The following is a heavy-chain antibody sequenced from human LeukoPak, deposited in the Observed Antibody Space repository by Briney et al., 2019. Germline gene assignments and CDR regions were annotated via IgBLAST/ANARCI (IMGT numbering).Heavy chain of an antibody. V-gene: IGHV6-1*01. J-gene: IGHJ4*02. CDR2: TYYRSKWYN. Sequence: SQTLSLTCAISGDSVSSNSAAWNWIRQSPSRGLEWLGRTYYRSKWYNDYAVSVKSRITINPDTSKNQFSLKLSSVTAADTAVYYCARLPRAFGRSSSPSDYWGQGTLVTVSS. D-gene: IGHD3-10*01. CDR1: GDSVSSNSAA. CDR3: ARLPRAFGRSSSPSDY.